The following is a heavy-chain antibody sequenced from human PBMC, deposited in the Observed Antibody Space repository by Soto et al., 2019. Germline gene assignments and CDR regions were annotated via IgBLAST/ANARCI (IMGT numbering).Heavy chain of an antibody. J-gene: IGHJ4*02. D-gene: IGHD6-19*01. Sequence: GGSLRISCAASGFTFSSDAICWVLQAPGKGLEWVSAISGSGGSTYYADSVKGRFTISRDNSKNTLYLQMNSLRAEDTAVYYCAKQWLVQGHFDYWGQGTLVTGSS. V-gene: IGHV3-23*01. CDR2: ISGSGGST. CDR1: GFTFSSDA. CDR3: AKQWLVQGHFDY.